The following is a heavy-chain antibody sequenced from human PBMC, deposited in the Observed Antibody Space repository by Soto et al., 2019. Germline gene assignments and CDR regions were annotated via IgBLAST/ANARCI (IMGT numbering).Heavy chain of an antibody. CDR2: ISYDGSNK. J-gene: IGHJ6*02. CDR3: AKDPGHVGVVVASTPYYYGMDV. Sequence: QVQLVESGGGVVQPGRSLRLSCAASGFTFSSYGMHWVRQAPGKGLEWVAVISYDGSNKYYADSVKGRFTISRDNSKNTLYLQMNSLRAEDTAVYYCAKDPGHVGVVVASTPYYYGMDVWGQGTTVTVSS. V-gene: IGHV3-30*18. CDR1: GFTFSSYG. D-gene: IGHD2-15*01.